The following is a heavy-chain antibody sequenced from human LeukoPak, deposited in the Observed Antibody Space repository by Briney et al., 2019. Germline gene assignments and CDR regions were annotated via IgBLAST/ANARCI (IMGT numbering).Heavy chain of an antibody. D-gene: IGHD3-10*01. CDR1: GFTFSSYA. Sequence: HAGGSLRLSCAASGFTFSSYAMHWVRQAPGKGLEWVANIKQDGSEKYYVDSVKGRFTISRDNAKNSLYLQMNSLRAEDTAVYYCAREGVLLWFGESYDYWGQGTLVTVSS. CDR2: IKQDGSEK. CDR3: AREGVLLWFGESYDY. V-gene: IGHV3-7*01. J-gene: IGHJ4*02.